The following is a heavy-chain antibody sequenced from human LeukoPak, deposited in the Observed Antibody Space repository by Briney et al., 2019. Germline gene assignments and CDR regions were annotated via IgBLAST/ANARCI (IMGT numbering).Heavy chain of an antibody. D-gene: IGHD5-12*01. V-gene: IGHV3-21*01. CDR2: ISSSSSYI. Sequence: GGSLRLSCAASGFTFSSYSMNWVRQAPGKWLEWVSSISSSSSYIYYADSVKGRFTISRDNAKNSLYLQMNSLRAEDTAVYYCARVLIPGGYDPWGQGTLVTVSS. J-gene: IGHJ5*02. CDR1: GFTFSSYS. CDR3: ARVLIPGGYDP.